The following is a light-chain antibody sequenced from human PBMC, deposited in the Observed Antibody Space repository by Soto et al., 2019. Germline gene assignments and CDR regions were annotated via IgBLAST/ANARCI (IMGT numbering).Light chain of an antibody. V-gene: IGKV3-15*01. CDR2: GAS. CDR3: QHYNNWPT. Sequence: DIVMTQSPATLPVSPGERATLSCRASQSIRTDLAWYQQKPGQAPRVLIYGASTRATNIPARFSGSGSGTDFTLTISSLQSEDFALYYCQHYNNWPTFGQGTKVDIK. J-gene: IGKJ1*01. CDR1: QSIRTD.